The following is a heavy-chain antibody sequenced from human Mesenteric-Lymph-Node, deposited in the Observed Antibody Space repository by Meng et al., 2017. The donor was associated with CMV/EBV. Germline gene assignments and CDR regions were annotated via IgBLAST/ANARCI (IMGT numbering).Heavy chain of an antibody. J-gene: IGHJ4*02. V-gene: IGHV1-2*02. CDR2: INPNSGGT. Sequence: ASVKVSCKASGYTFTGYYMHWVRQAPGQGLEWMGWINPNSGGTNYAQKFQDRVTMTRDTSISTAYMELSRLRSDDTAVYYCARSISAGARNYFDYWGQGTLVTVSS. CDR1: GYTFTGYY. D-gene: IGHD6-13*01. CDR3: ARSISAGARNYFDY.